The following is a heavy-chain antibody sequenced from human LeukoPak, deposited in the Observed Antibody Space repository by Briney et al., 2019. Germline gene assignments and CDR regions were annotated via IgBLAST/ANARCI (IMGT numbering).Heavy chain of an antibody. V-gene: IGHV4-59*01. CDR3: ARDDGGPNDAFDI. Sequence: SETLSLTCTVSGGSISSYYRSWIRQPPGKGLEWIGYIYYSGSTNYNPSLKSRVTISVDTSKNQFSLKLSSVTAADTAVYYCARDDGGPNDAFDIWGQGTMVTVSS. J-gene: IGHJ3*02. CDR1: GGSISSYY. D-gene: IGHD4-23*01. CDR2: IYYSGST.